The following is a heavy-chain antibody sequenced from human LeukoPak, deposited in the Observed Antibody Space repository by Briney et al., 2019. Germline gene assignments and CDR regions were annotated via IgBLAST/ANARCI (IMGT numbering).Heavy chain of an antibody. V-gene: IGHV4-31*03. CDR2: IYYSGST. D-gene: IGHD4-23*01. J-gene: IGHJ4*02. CDR1: GGSISSGGYY. Sequence: SETLSLTCTVSGGSISSGGYYWSWLRQHPGKGLEWIGYIYYSGSTYYNPSLKSRVTISVDTSKNQFSLKLSSVTAADTAVYYCARASRGGKAGDFDYWGQGTLVTVSS. CDR3: ARASRGGKAGDFDY.